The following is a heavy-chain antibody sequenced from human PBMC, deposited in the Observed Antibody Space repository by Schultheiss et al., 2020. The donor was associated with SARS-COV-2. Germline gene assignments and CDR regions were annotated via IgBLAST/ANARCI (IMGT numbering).Heavy chain of an antibody. CDR1: GFAFSHYG. CDR3: AKRIHHCPGASCPEW. V-gene: IGHV3-30*18. CDR2: ISYDGSNK. D-gene: IGHD2-15*01. J-gene: IGHJ4*02. Sequence: GGSLRLSCAASGFAFSHYGMDWGRQAPGKGLEWVAVISYDGSNKYYADSVKGRFTISRDNSKNTLYLQMNSLRAEDTAIYYCAKRIHHCPGASCPEWWGRGTLVTVSS.